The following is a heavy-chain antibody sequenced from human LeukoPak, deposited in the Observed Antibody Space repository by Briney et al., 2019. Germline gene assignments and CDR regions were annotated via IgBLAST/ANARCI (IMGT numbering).Heavy chain of an antibody. D-gene: IGHD6-19*01. CDR1: GGYIDSVY. CDR2: IDNSGST. V-gene: IGHV4-4*08. CDR3: ASGAGWLIDY. J-gene: IGHJ4*02. Sequence: PSETLSLTCSVSGGYIDSVYWNWIRQPPGKGLEWIGYIDNSGSTKYNPSLQSRITMSRDTSKKQFSLKLTSVTAADTAMYYCASGAGWLIDYWGQRTLVSVSS.